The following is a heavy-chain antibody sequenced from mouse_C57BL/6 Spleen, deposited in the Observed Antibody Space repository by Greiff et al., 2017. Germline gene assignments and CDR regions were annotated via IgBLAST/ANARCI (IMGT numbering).Heavy chain of an antibody. V-gene: IGHV1-80*01. CDR3: ARRPYYSNGDY. J-gene: IGHJ4*01. CDR1: GYAFSSYW. D-gene: IGHD2-5*01. CDR2: IYPGDGDT. Sequence: LVESGAELVKPGASVKISCKASGYAFSSYWMNWVKQRPGKGLEWIGQIYPGDGDTNYNGKFKGKATLTADKSSSTAYMQLSSLTSEDSAVYFCARRPYYSNGDYWGQGTSVTVSS.